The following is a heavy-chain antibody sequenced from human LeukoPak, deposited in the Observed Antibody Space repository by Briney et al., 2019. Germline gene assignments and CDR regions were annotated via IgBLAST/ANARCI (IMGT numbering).Heavy chain of an antibody. Sequence: GGSLRLSCAASGFTFDDYGMSWVRQAPGKGLEWVSGINWNGGSTGYADSVKGRFTISRDNAKNSLYLQMNSLRAEDTAVYYCARERSELEPLRRRRQGYFDYWGQGTLVTVSS. CDR2: INWNGGST. CDR3: ARERSELEPLRRRRQGYFDY. J-gene: IGHJ4*02. V-gene: IGHV3-20*04. CDR1: GFTFDDYG. D-gene: IGHD1-14*01.